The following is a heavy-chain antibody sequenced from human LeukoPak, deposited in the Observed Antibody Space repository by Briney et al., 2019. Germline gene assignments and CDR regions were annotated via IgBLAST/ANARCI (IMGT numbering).Heavy chain of an antibody. Sequence: PGGSLRLSCAASGFTFSSYAMSWVRQAPGKGLEWVSAISGSGGSSYYADSVKGRFTISRDNYKNTLYLQMNSLRAEDTAVYYCVRGYYAGRGHHIEYRGQGTLVTVSS. CDR2: ISGSGGSS. D-gene: IGHD3-22*01. CDR3: VRGYYAGRGHHIEY. J-gene: IGHJ4*02. V-gene: IGHV3-23*01. CDR1: GFTFSSYA.